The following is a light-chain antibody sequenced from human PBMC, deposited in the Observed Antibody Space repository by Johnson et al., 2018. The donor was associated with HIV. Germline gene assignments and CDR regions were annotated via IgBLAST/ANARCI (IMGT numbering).Light chain of an antibody. Sequence: VLTQPPSVSAAPGQKVTISCSGSSSTIGNNYVSWYQVLPGTAPKLLIYKNDKRPSGIPDLFSGSKSGTSATLGITGLQTGDEADYYCGTWDTSRTKGVVVGTGNKVTVL. J-gene: IGLJ1*01. V-gene: IGLV1-51*02. CDR3: GTWDTSRTKGVV. CDR1: SSTIGNNY. CDR2: KND.